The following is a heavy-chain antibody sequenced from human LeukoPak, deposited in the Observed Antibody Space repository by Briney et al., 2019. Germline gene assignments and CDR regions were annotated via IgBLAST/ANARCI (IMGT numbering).Heavy chain of an antibody. D-gene: IGHD3-10*01. CDR2: IYYSGST. CDR3: ARGDYYGSGSYPSHLFDY. Sequence: SETLSLTCTVSGGSISSYYWSWIRQPPGKGLEWIGYIYYSGSTNYNPSLKSRVTISVDTSKNQFSLKLSSVTAADTAVYYCARGDYYGSGSYPSHLFDYWAQGTLVTVSS. CDR1: GGSISSYY. V-gene: IGHV4-59*01. J-gene: IGHJ4*02.